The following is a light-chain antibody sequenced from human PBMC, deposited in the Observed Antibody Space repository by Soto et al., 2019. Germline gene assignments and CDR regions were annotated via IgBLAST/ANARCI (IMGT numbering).Light chain of an antibody. J-gene: IGKJ1*01. Sequence: DIQMTQSPSSLSASVGDRVTIACRASQSISKYLHWYQQRPGNAPKLLISTASSLQRGVPPRFSGSGSGTDFNLTISSLQPEDFATYYCQQSHTTPRTFGPGTKVDIK. CDR1: QSISKY. CDR2: TAS. CDR3: QQSHTTPRT. V-gene: IGKV1-39*01.